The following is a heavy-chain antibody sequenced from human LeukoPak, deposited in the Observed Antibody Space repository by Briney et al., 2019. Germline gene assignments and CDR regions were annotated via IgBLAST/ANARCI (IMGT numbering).Heavy chain of an antibody. CDR2: IYTSGET. CDR3: ARAASGDAVPYYGSGRRYYSYYMDV. D-gene: IGHD3-10*01. CDR1: GDSISDYY. V-gene: IGHV4-4*07. Sequence: PSETLSLTCTVSGDSISDYYWNWIRQPAGKGLEWIGRIYTSGETKYNPSFKSRVTMSLDTSKSQFSLNVMSVIAADTAVYYCARAASGDAVPYYGSGRRYYSYYMDVWGKGTTVTISS. J-gene: IGHJ6*03.